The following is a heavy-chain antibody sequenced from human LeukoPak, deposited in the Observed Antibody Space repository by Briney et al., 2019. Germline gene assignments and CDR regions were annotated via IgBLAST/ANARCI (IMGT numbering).Heavy chain of an antibody. D-gene: IGHD5-24*01. CDR2: IYYSGST. Sequence: SSETLSLTCTVSGGSISSGGYYWSWIRQHPGKGLEWIGYIYYSGSTYYNPSLKSRVTISVDTSKNQFSLKLSSVTAADTAVYYCARDRRDGYNLTPGDYWGQGTLVTVSS. CDR1: GGSISSGGYY. J-gene: IGHJ4*02. CDR3: ARDRRDGYNLTPGDY. V-gene: IGHV4-31*03.